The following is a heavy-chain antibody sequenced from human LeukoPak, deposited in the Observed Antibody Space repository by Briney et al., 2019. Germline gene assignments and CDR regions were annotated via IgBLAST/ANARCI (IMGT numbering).Heavy chain of an antibody. CDR3: AKAPGYCSGGSCYTDWYFDL. D-gene: IGHD2-15*01. CDR2: ISYDGSNK. V-gene: IGHV3-30*18. Sequence: PGGSLRLSCAASGFTFSSYGMHWVRQAPGKGLEWVAVISYDGSNKYYADSVKGRFTISRDNSKNTLYLQMNSLRAEDTAVYYCAKAPGYCSGGSCYTDWYFDLWGRGTLVTVSS. CDR1: GFTFSSYG. J-gene: IGHJ2*01.